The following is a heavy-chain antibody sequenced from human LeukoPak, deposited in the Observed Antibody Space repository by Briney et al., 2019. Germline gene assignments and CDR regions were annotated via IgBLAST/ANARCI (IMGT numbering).Heavy chain of an antibody. CDR1: GGSISSGGYY. V-gene: IGHV4-31*03. Sequence: PSQTLSLTCTVSGGSISSGGYYWSWIRQHPGKGLEWIGYIYYSGSTYYNPSLKSRVTISVDTSKNQFSLKLSSVTAADTAVYYCARVTPSSLLEDAFDIWGQGTMVTVSS. D-gene: IGHD6-13*01. CDR3: ARVTPSSLLEDAFDI. CDR2: IYYSGST. J-gene: IGHJ3*02.